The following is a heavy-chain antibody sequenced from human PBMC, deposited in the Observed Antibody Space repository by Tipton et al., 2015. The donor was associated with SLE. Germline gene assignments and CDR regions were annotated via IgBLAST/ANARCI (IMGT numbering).Heavy chain of an antibody. CDR2: VYYSGST. CDR3: ASGRQTIDY. V-gene: IGHV4-59*08. J-gene: IGHJ4*02. Sequence: LRLSCTVSGDFISSRYLNWIRQPPGKGLEWIGYVYYSGSTNYNPSLMSRVTISVDTSKNQFSLKLTSATAADTALYFCASGRQTIDYWGRGTLVTVSS. CDR1: GDFISSRY. D-gene: IGHD6-25*01.